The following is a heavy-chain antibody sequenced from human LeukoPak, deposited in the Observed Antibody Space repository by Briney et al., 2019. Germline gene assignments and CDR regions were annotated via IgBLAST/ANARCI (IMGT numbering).Heavy chain of an antibody. V-gene: IGHV3-64*02. CDR2: ISTNGDRT. CDR3: ARGLAISSSGWYDTFDY. D-gene: IGHD6-19*01. Sequence: PGGSLRLSCAASGFTFSNSAMCWVRQAPGKGLEFVSVISTNGDRTYYADSVKGRFTISRDNSKNTLYLQMGSLRADDMAVYYCARGLAISSSGWYDTFDYWGQGALVTVSS. J-gene: IGHJ4*02. CDR1: GFTFSNSA.